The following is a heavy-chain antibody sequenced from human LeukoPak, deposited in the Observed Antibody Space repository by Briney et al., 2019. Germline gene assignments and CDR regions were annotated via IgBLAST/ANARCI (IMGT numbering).Heavy chain of an antibody. CDR3: ARDLGVAATLDY. J-gene: IGHJ4*02. D-gene: IGHD2-15*01. Sequence: GGSLRLSCAASGFTFGSYGMHWVRQAPGKGLEWVAVIWYDGSNKYYADSVKGRFTISRDNSKNTLYLQMNSLRAEDTAVYYCARDLGVAATLDYWGQGTLVTVSS. CDR1: GFTFGSYG. V-gene: IGHV3-33*01. CDR2: IWYDGSNK.